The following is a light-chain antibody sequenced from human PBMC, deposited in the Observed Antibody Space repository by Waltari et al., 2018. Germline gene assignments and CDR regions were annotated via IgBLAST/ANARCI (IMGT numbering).Light chain of an antibody. CDR1: ASNIGNNV. J-gene: IGLJ3*02. CDR2: RSG. V-gene: IGLV1-44*01. Sequence: QSVLTQPPSASGTPGQGVTISCSGGASNIGNNVVNWYQQVPGKAPKLPLDRSGRRPAGVPCRFSGSKSGTSASLAISGLQSEDEADYYCAAWDDSLNGRWVFGGGTKVTVL. CDR3: AAWDDSLNGRWV.